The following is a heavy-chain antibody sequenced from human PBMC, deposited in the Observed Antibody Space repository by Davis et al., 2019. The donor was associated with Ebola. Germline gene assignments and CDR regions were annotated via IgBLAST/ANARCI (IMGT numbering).Heavy chain of an antibody. D-gene: IGHD3-10*01. CDR2: IFYSGRT. CDR3: ARAVGYYGSGSYYSEVYYYYYMDV. J-gene: IGHJ6*03. CDR1: GDSISSYY. Sequence: PSETLSLTCTVSGDSISSYYWSWIRQPPGKGLEWIGYIFYSGRTIYNPSLNTRVTISIDTSQNQFSLRLRSVTAADTAVYYCARAVGYYGSGSYYSEVYYYYYMDVWGKGTTVTVSS. V-gene: IGHV4-59*01.